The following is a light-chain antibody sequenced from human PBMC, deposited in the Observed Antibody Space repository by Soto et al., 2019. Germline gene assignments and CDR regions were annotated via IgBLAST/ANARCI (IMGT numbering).Light chain of an antibody. J-gene: IGKJ3*01. CDR2: DAS. Sequence: EIVLTQSPATLSLSPGERATLSCRASQSVSSYLAWYQQKPGQAPRLLIYDASNRATGIPARFSGSGSGTDFTLTFSSLEPEDFAVYYCQQRSNWPRFTFGPGTKVDIK. CDR1: QSVSSY. CDR3: QQRSNWPRFT. V-gene: IGKV3-11*01.